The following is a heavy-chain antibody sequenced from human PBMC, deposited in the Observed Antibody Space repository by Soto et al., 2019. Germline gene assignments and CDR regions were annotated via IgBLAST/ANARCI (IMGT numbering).Heavy chain of an antibody. D-gene: IGHD6-13*01. CDR3: ARDKGYSSSWFGAFDI. CDR2: ISYDRSNK. Sequence: GGSLRLSCAASGFTFSSYAMHWVRQAPGKGLEWVAVISYDRSNKYYEDSVKGRFTISRDNSKNTLYLQMNSMRAEDTAVYYCARDKGYSSSWFGAFDIWGQGTMVTVSS. CDR1: GFTFSSYA. J-gene: IGHJ3*02. V-gene: IGHV3-30*04.